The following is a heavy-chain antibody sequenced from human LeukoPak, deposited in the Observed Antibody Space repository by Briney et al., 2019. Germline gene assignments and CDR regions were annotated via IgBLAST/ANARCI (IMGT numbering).Heavy chain of an antibody. Sequence: GGSLRLSCAASGFTFSNARMSWVRQAPGKGLEWVGRIKRKTDGGTTDYPAPVKGRFTISRDDTKNTLYLQMNSLKSEDTAVYYCTTAADYGDYSQFDYWGQGTLVTVSS. CDR1: GFTFSNAR. J-gene: IGHJ4*02. V-gene: IGHV3-15*01. CDR3: TTAADYGDYSQFDY. D-gene: IGHD4-17*01. CDR2: IKRKTDGGTT.